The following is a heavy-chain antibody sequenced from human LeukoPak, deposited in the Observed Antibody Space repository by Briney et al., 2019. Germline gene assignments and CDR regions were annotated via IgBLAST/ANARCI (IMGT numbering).Heavy chain of an antibody. J-gene: IGHJ2*01. D-gene: IGHD2-15*01. V-gene: IGHV3-30*04. CDR2: TSSDGSNK. CDR3: ARASTGAAVNWFFDL. CDR1: GFTFSSYA. Sequence: PGRSLRLSCAASGFTFSSYAILWVRQAPGKGLEWVALTSSDGSNKKYADSVKGRFTISRDNSKNTLYLQMNSLRTEDTAVYYCARASTGAAVNWFFDLWGRGTLVTVSS.